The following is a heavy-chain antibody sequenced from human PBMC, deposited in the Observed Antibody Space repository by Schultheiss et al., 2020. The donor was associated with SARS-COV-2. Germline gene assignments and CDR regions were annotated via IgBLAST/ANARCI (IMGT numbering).Heavy chain of an antibody. CDR1: GFPFSSYN. D-gene: IGHD5-18*01. CDR3: ARWGGYTFTVEAKYDY. CDR2: IWYDGSKQ. Sequence: GGSLRLSCAASGFPFSSYNLHWVRQPPGKGLEWVAVIWYDGSKQYYADSVKGRFTVSRDNSKNTLFLQMDSLRAEDTAIYYCARWGGYTFTVEAKYDYWGQGALVTVSS. J-gene: IGHJ4*02. V-gene: IGHV3-33*08.